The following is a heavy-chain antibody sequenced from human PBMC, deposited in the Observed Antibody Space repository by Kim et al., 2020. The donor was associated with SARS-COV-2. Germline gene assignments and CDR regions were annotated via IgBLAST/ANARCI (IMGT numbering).Heavy chain of an antibody. D-gene: IGHD2-15*01. V-gene: IGHV4-34*01. J-gene: IGHJ4*02. Sequence: PPLKTRVPISEDTSKNQFSLKRSSVTAADTAVYYCANGGNYCSGGSCFDYWGQGTLVTVSS. CDR3: ANGGNYCSGGSCFDY.